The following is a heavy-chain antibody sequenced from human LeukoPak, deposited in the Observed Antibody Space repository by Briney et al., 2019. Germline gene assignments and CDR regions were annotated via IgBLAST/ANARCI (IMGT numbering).Heavy chain of an antibody. CDR2: IYYSGST. CDR3: ARQELARRGFDY. D-gene: IGHD1-7*01. CDR1: GDSITNHY. J-gene: IGHJ4*02. Sequence: SETLSLTCIVSGDSITNHYWSLIRRPPGKGLEWIGYIYYSGSTNYNPSLKSRVTISVDTSKNQFSLKLSSVTAADTAVYYCARQELARRGFDYWGQGTLVTVSS. V-gene: IGHV4-59*08.